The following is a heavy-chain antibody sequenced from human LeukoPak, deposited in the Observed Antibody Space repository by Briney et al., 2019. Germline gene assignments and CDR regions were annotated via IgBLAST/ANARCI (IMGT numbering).Heavy chain of an antibody. CDR1: GYTFTSYG. CDR3: AREYYYDSSGYYLVWYYYYGMDV. Sequence: ASVKVSCKASGYTFTSYGISWVRQAPGQGLEWMGWINTNTGNPTYAQGFTGRFVFSLDTSVSTAYLQISSLKAEDTAVYYCAREYYYDSSGYYLVWYYYYGMDVWGQGTTVTVSS. D-gene: IGHD3-22*01. V-gene: IGHV7-4-1*02. CDR2: INTNTGNP. J-gene: IGHJ6*02.